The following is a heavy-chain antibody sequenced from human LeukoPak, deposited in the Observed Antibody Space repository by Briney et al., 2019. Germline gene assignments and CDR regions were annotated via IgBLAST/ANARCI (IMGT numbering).Heavy chain of an antibody. CDR2: INPGIFTT. D-gene: IGHD3-16*01. CDR3: ARDWAHGSFDF. J-gene: IGHJ4*02. V-gene: IGHV1-46*01. CDR1: GYPFTTFS. Sequence: ASGKLSCKASGYPFTTFSLHWVRQAPGEGLEWMAIINPGIFTTTYAQKLQDRITVTSDTSTATVYMELRSLRLEDTAVYFCARDWAHGSFDFWGQGTLVAVSS.